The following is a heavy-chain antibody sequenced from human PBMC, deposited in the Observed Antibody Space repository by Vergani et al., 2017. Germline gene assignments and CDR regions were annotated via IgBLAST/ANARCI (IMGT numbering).Heavy chain of an antibody. Sequence: QVQLQESGPGLVKPSETLSLTCTVSGGSISSYYWSWIRQPPGQGLEWIGYIYYSGSTNYNPSPKCRVTISVDTSKNQFSLKLSSVTAADTAVYYCARGADYGDYSFDYWGQGTLVTVSS. V-gene: IGHV4-59*01. CDR1: GGSISSYY. J-gene: IGHJ4*02. CDR2: IYYSGST. CDR3: ARGADYGDYSFDY. D-gene: IGHD4-17*01.